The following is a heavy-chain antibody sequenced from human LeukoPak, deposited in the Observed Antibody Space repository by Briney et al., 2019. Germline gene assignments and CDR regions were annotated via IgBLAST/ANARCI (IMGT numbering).Heavy chain of an antibody. J-gene: IGHJ6*02. CDR2: INPNSGGT. D-gene: IGHD3-9*01. CDR3: AREHYDILTGGSGPSDYYYGMDV. V-gene: IGHV1-2*02. Sequence: GASVKVSCKASGYTFTGYYMHWVRQAPGQGLEWMGWINPNSGGTNYARKFQGRVTMTRDTSISTAYMELSRLRSDDTAVYYCAREHYDILTGGSGPSDYYYGMDVWGQGTTVTVSS. CDR1: GYTFTGYY.